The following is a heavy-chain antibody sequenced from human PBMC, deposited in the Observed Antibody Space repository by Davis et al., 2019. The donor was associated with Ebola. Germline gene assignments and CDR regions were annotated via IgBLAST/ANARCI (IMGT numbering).Heavy chain of an antibody. CDR3: ARLLTPRYCSADGCYLEIFEN. Sequence: GESLKISCAASGFTFDTSAMHWVRQTPGKGLEWVSGINWNGGSTTYADSVKGRFTISRDNAKNMLFLQMNSLTAEDTALYYCARLLTPRYCSADGCYLEIFENWGQGTLVSVSS. J-gene: IGHJ4*02. CDR1: GFTFDTSA. D-gene: IGHD2-15*01. V-gene: IGHV3-20*04. CDR2: INWNGGST.